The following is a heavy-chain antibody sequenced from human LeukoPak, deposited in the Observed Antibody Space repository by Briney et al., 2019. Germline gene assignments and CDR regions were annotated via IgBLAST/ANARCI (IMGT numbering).Heavy chain of an antibody. CDR3: ARDLGWDNITSFHF. V-gene: IGHV3-66*02. CDR1: GFSTYSNY. J-gene: IGHJ4*02. Sequence: GGSLRLSCVASGFSTYSNYMSWVRQPPGKGLEWVSVVYSGGSTNHAESVRGRFIVSRDLSRNTIYLQMNGLRPEDTAVYYCARDLGWDNITSFHFWGQGVLVTVSS. D-gene: IGHD1-26*01. CDR2: VYSGGST.